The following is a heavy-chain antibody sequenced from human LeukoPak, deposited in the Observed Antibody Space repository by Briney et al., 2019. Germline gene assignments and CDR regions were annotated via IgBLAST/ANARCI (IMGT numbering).Heavy chain of an antibody. CDR3: ARFPRVGVIDEVDY. J-gene: IGHJ4*02. CDR2: INSDGSST. CDR1: GFTFSSYL. D-gene: IGHD3-10*01. Sequence: GGSLRLSCAASGFTFSSYLMHWVRQAPGKGLVWVSRINSDGSSTSYADSVKGRFTISRDNAKNTLYLQMNSLRAEDTAVYYCARFPRVGVIDEVDYWGQGTLVTVSS. V-gene: IGHV3-74*01.